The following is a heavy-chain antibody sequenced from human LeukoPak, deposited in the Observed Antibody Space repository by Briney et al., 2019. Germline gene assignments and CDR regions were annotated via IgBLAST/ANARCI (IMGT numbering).Heavy chain of an antibody. CDR1: GFTFSSYS. Sequence: GGSLRLSCAASGFTFSSYSMNWVRQAPGKGLEWVSSISSSSSYIYYADSVKGRFTISRDNAKNSLYLRMNSLRAEDTAVYYCARGQGDQFDYYMDVWGKGTTVTVSS. D-gene: IGHD2-21*01. CDR2: ISSSSSYI. J-gene: IGHJ6*03. V-gene: IGHV3-21*01. CDR3: ARGQGDQFDYYMDV.